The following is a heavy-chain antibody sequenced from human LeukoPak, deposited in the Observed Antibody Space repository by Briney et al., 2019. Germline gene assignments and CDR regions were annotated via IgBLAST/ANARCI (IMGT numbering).Heavy chain of an antibody. CDR2: ISGSGDST. J-gene: IGHJ6*03. Sequence: GGSLRLSCAASGFTFSSYDMSWVRQAPGKGLEGVSGISGSGDSTYYADSVKGRFTISRDNSKNTLYLQMNSLRAEDTAVYYCAKDVVRSQGSNYYYKDVWGKGTTVTVSS. CDR1: GFTFSSYD. D-gene: IGHD2-15*01. CDR3: AKDVVRSQGSNYYYKDV. V-gene: IGHV3-23*01.